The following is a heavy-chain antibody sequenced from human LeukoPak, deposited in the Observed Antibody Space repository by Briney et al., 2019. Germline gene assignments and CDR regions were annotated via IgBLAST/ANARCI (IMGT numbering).Heavy chain of an antibody. CDR3: ARSGPPAGRPDAFDI. J-gene: IGHJ3*02. CDR2: INHSGST. D-gene: IGHD2-2*01. CDR1: GGSFSGYC. V-gene: IGHV4-34*01. Sequence: SETLSLTCAVYGGSFSGYCWSWIRQPPGKGLEWIGEINHSGSTNYNPSLKSRVTISIHTSKNQFSLKLSSVTAADRAVYYCARSGPPAGRPDAFDIWGQGTMATVSS.